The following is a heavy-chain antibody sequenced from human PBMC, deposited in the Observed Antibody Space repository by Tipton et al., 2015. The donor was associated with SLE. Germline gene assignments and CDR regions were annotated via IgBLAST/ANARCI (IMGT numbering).Heavy chain of an antibody. D-gene: IGHD5-18*01. CDR1: CFTFSNYG. Sequence: SLRLSCAASCFTFSNYGMSWVRQAPGKGLEWVSDFSDGGSSTYYADSVKGRFTISRDNSKNTLYLQMNSLRVEDTAVYYCARGQYAYGYPHFDFWGQGNLVTVSS. V-gene: IGHV3-23*01. CDR2: FSDGGSST. CDR3: ARGQYAYGYPHFDF. J-gene: IGHJ4*02.